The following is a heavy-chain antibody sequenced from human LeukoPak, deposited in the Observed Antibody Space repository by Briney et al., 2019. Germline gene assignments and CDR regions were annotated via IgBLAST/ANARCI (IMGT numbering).Heavy chain of an antibody. CDR2: ISGSGGST. CDR1: GFTFNRNA. J-gene: IGHJ4*02. CDR3: AKESAGYCSSTSCYASDY. Sequence: GGSLRLSCAASGFTFNRNAMSWVRQAPGKGLEWVSAISGSGGSTYYADSVKGRFTISRDNSKNTLYLQMNSLRAEDTAVYYCAKESAGYCSSTSCYASDYWGQGTLVTVSS. V-gene: IGHV3-23*01. D-gene: IGHD2-2*01.